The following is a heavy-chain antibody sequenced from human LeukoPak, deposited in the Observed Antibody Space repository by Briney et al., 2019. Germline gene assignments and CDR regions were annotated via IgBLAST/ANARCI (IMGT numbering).Heavy chain of an antibody. J-gene: IGHJ6*02. D-gene: IGHD6-13*01. CDR3: AREGSIAAAGFYYYYGMDV. V-gene: IGHV1-46*01. CDR1: GYTFTSYY. Sequence: ASVKVSCKASGYTFTSYYMHWVRQAPGQGLEWMGIINPSGGSTSYSQKFQGRVTMTRDTSTSTVYMELSSLRSEDTAVYYCAREGSIAAAGFYYYYGMDVWGQGTTVTVSS. CDR2: INPSGGST.